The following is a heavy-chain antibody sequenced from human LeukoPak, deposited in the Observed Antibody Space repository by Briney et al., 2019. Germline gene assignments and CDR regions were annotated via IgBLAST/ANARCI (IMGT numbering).Heavy chain of an antibody. CDR2: ISGSGGST. J-gene: IGHJ4*02. D-gene: IGHD3-3*01. V-gene: IGHV3-23*01. Sequence: GGSLRLSCAASGFTFSSYAMSWVRQAPGRGLEWVSAISGSGGSTYYADSVKGRFTISRDNSKNTLYLQMNSLRAEDTAVYYCAKATIFGVVVGYWGQGTLVTVSS. CDR3: AKATIFGVVVGY. CDR1: GFTFSSYA.